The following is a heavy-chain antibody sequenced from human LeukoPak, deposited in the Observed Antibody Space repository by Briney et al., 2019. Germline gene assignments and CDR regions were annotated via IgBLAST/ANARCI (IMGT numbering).Heavy chain of an antibody. CDR1: GYTFTSYG. CDR2: ISAYNGNR. D-gene: IGHD2-15*01. Sequence: EASVKVSCKASGYTFTSYGISWVRQAPGQGLEWMGWISAYNGNRKYAQSLQGRVTLTTDTSTSTAYMELRSLRSDDTAVYYCARAGYCSGGSCYRAENFDYWGQGTLVTVSS. CDR3: ARAGYCSGGSCYRAENFDY. V-gene: IGHV1-18*01. J-gene: IGHJ4*02.